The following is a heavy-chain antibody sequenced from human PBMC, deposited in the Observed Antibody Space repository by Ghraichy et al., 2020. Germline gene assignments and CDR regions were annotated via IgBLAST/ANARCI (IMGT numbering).Heavy chain of an antibody. CDR1: GYTFTGYY. J-gene: IGHJ6*02. CDR2: INPNSGGT. Sequence: ASVKVSCKASGYTFTGYYMHWVRQAPGQGLEWMGWINPNSGGTNYAQKFQGWVTMTRDTSISTAYMELSRLRSDDTAVYYCARDGSSTSPIEGYYYYGMDVWGQGTTVTVSS. D-gene: IGHD2-2*01. CDR3: ARDGSSTSPIEGYYYYGMDV. V-gene: IGHV1-2*04.